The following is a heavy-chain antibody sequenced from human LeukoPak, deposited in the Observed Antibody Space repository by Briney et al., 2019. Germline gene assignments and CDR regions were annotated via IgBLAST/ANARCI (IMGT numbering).Heavy chain of an antibody. V-gene: IGHV3-21*04. J-gene: IGHJ4*02. D-gene: IGHD1-26*01. CDR2: ISYTGTYI. Sequence: GGSLRLSCAASAFSLNAYNMNWVRQAPGKGPEWVSSISYTGTYIYYADSVKGRFTISRDNAQNSLYLQMNSLRAEDTAIYYCVRDRGTYRPIDYWGQGTLVTVSS. CDR3: VRDRGTYRPIDY. CDR1: AFSLNAYN.